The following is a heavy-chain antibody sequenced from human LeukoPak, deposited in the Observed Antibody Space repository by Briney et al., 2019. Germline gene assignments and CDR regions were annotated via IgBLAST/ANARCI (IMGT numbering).Heavy chain of an antibody. CDR2: NHYSGST. V-gene: IGHV4-30-4*01. CDR1: GGSISSGDYY. D-gene: IGHD3-22*01. Sequence: PSETLSLTCTVSGGSISSGDYYWSWIRQPPGKGLEWIGYNHYSGSTYFNPSLKSRVTLSVDTSKNQLSLKLSSVTAADTAVYHCARNYYDGSGHYFSGFEIWGQGTMVTVSS. CDR3: ARNYYDGSGHYFSGFEI. J-gene: IGHJ3*02.